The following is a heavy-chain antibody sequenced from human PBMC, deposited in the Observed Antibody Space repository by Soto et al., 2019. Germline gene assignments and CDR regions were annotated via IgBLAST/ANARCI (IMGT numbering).Heavy chain of an antibody. J-gene: IGHJ4*02. Sequence: PSETLSLTCAVSGGSISSSNWWSWVRQPPVKGLEWIGEIYHSGSTNYNPSLKSRVTISVDKSKNQFSLKLSSVTAADTAVYYCARAAMGGSSWPFDYWGQGTLVTVSS. V-gene: IGHV4-4*02. D-gene: IGHD6-13*01. CDR2: IYHSGST. CDR3: ARAAMGGSSWPFDY. CDR1: GGSISSSNW.